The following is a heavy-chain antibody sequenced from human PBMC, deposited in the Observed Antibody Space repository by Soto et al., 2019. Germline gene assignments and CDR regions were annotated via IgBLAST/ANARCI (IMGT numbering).Heavy chain of an antibody. Sequence: QVQLVQSGAEVKKPGSSVKVSCKASGGTFSSYAISWVRQAPGQGLEWMGGIIPIFGTANYAQKFQGRVTITADESTSTAYMGLSSLRSEDTAVYYCARRKDYDSSCPFDYWGQGTLVTVSS. CDR1: GGTFSSYA. CDR3: ARRKDYDSSCPFDY. CDR2: IIPIFGTA. D-gene: IGHD3-22*01. V-gene: IGHV1-69*01. J-gene: IGHJ4*02.